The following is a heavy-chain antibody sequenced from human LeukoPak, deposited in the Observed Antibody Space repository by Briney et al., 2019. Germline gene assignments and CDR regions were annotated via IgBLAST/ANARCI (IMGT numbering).Heavy chain of an antibody. J-gene: IGHJ4*02. D-gene: IGHD2-15*01. CDR1: GYTFTSYG. V-gene: IGHV1-18*01. CDR3: ARSFLYCSGGSCYPRSYNFDY. CDR2: ISAYNGNT. Sequence: ASVKVSCKASGYTFTSYGISWVRQAPGQGLEWMGWISAYNGNTNYAPKLQGRVTMTTDTSTSTAYMELRSLRSDDTAVYYCARSFLYCSGGSCYPRSYNFDYWGQGTLVTVSS.